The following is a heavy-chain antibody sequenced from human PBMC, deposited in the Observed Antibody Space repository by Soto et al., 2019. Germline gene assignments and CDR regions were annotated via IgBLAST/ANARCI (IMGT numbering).Heavy chain of an antibody. Sequence: EVQLLESGGNLVQPGGSLRLSCAASGFTFSSYAMSWVRQAPGKGLEWVSAISGSGGSKYYADSVKGRFTISRDSSKNTLYVQMNSLRADDTAVYYCAKERYAVAGTAMEYWGKGNLVTVSS. V-gene: IGHV3-23*01. J-gene: IGHJ4*02. CDR2: ISGSGGSK. CDR1: GFTFSSYA. CDR3: AKERYAVAGTAMEY. D-gene: IGHD6-19*01.